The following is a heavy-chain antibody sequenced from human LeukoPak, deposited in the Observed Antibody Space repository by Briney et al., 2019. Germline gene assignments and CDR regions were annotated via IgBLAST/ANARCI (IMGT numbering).Heavy chain of an antibody. CDR2: ISGSGGST. D-gene: IGHD3-16*01. Sequence: GGSLRLSCAASGFTFSSYAMSWVRQAPGKGLEWVSAISGSGGSTYYADSVKGRFTISRDNAKNSLYLQMNTLRADDTAVYYCARDGFGTGSNWGQGTLVTVSS. V-gene: IGHV3-23*01. CDR3: ARDGFGTGSN. J-gene: IGHJ4*02. CDR1: GFTFSSYA.